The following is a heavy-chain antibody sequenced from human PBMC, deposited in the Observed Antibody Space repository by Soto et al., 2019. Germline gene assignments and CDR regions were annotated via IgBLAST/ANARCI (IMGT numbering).Heavy chain of an antibody. CDR2: IYYSGST. J-gene: IGHJ4*01. CDR3: ASNYGDYQSFDY. D-gene: IGHD4-17*01. Sequence: SETLSLTCSVSGGSIGSYYCSWIRQPPGKGLEWIGYIYYSGSTNYNPSLKSRVTISVDTSKIQFSLKLSSVTAADPAVYYCASNYGDYQSFDYWGQGTLVTVSS. V-gene: IGHV4-59*01. CDR1: GGSIGSYY.